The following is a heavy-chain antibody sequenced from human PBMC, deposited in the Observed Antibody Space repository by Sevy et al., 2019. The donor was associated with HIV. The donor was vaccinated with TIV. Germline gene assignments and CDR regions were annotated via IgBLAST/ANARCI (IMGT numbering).Heavy chain of an antibody. D-gene: IGHD3-22*01. J-gene: IGHJ5*02. CDR3: AREAYYYDSREENWFDP. CDR1: GFTFSTYT. CDR2: ISRDRRTI. Sequence: GGSLRLSCVGSGFTFSTYTMHWVRQAPGKGLEWLSSISRDRRTIYYADSLKGRFTISGDNAKNSLYLQMNSLRDEDTAVYYCAREAYYYDSREENWFDPWGQGTLVTVSS. V-gene: IGHV3-48*02.